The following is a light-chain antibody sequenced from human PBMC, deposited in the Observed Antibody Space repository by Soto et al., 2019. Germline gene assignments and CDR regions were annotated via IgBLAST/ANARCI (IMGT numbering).Light chain of an antibody. CDR1: QSVSSY. V-gene: IGKV3-15*01. CDR3: QQYNNWTRT. CDR2: GAS. Sequence: EILITQSPATLSVSPGERVTLSCRASQSVSSYLAWYQQKPGQPPRILIYGASTRETGIPARFSGSGAGTECTLTIGSLQSEDVAVYYCQQYNNWTRTFGQGTKVDIK. J-gene: IGKJ1*01.